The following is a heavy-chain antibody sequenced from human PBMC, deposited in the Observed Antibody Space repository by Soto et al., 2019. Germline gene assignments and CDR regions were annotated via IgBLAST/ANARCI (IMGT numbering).Heavy chain of an antibody. D-gene: IGHD2-15*01. CDR2: ISTYNENT. CDR1: GYTFTRYG. V-gene: IGHV1-18*01. J-gene: IGHJ6*02. Sequence: ASVKVSCKASGYTFTRYGFSWVRQAPGQGLEWMGWISTYNENTKYAQKFQGRVTMTTDASTSTAYMELRSLTSDDTAVYYCAREGYCSSGSCALYSHDYFGMDVWGQGTTVTVLL. CDR3: AREGYCSSGSCALYSHDYFGMDV.